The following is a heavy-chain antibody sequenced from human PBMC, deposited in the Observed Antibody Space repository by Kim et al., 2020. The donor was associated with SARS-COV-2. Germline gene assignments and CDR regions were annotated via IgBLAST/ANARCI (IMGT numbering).Heavy chain of an antibody. CDR3: ATQYGDTHPGGY. CDR1: GFTFSSYG. CDR2: IWYDGSNK. Sequence: GGSLRLSCAASGFTFSSYGMHWVRQAPGKGLEWVAVIWYDGSNKYYADSVKGRFTISRDNSKNTLYLQMNSLRAEDTAVYYCATQYGDTHPGGYWGQGTLVTVSS. J-gene: IGHJ4*02. D-gene: IGHD4-17*01. V-gene: IGHV3-33*01.